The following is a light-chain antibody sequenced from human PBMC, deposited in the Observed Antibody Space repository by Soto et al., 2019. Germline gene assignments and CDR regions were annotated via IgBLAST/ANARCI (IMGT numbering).Light chain of an antibody. CDR1: QSVSSY. CDR2: DAS. J-gene: IGKJ1*01. Sequence: EIVLTQSPATLSLSPGERATLSYRASQSVSSYLAWYQQKPGQAPRLLIYDASNRATGIPARFSGSGSGTDFTLSFSSLEPEDFAVYSCQQRSHRPTFGQGTKVDI. CDR3: QQRSHRPT. V-gene: IGKV3-11*01.